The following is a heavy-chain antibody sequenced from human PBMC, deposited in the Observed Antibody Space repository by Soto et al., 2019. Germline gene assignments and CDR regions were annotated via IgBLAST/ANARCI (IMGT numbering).Heavy chain of an antibody. CDR3: ASYRYFYFPYYYYYGMDV. J-gene: IGHJ6*02. V-gene: IGHV1-18*01. CDR1: GYTFTSYG. CDR2: ISAYNGNT. D-gene: IGHD3-9*01. Sequence: QVQLVQSGAEVKKPGASVKVSCKASGYTFTSYGISWVRQAPGQGLEWMGWISAYNGNTNYAQKLQGRVTMTTDTSTSTAYMELRSLRSDYTAVYYCASYRYFYFPYYYYYGMDVWGQGTAVTVSS.